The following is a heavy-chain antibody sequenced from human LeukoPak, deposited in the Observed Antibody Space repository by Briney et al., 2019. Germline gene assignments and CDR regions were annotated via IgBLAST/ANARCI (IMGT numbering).Heavy chain of an antibody. CDR1: GFTVSSNY. J-gene: IGHJ4*02. CDR2: IYSGGST. V-gene: IGHV3-66*01. Sequence: GGSLRLSCAASGFTVSSNYMSWVRQAPGKGLEWVSVIYSGGSTYYADSVKGRFTISRDNSKNTLYLQMNSLRAEDTAVYYCAGAASYYYGSGSHFDYWGQGTLVTVSS. CDR3: AGAASYYYGSGSHFDY. D-gene: IGHD3-10*01.